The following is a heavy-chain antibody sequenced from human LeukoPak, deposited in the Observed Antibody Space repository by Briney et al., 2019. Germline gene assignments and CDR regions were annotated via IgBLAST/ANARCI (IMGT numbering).Heavy chain of an antibody. CDR3: TTDSEVGATLFDY. J-gene: IGHJ4*02. D-gene: IGHD1-26*01. CDR2: IKSKTDGGTT. V-gene: IGHV3-15*01. Sequence: GGSLRLSCAASGFTFSNAWMSWVRQAPGKGLEWVGRIKSKTDGGTTDYAAPVKGRFTTSRDDSENTLYLQMNSLKTEDTAVYYCTTDSEVGATLFDYWGQGTLVTVSS. CDR1: GFTFSNAW.